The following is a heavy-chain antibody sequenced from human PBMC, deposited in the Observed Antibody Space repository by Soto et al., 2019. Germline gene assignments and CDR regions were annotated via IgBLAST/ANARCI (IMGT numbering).Heavy chain of an antibody. CDR1: GGAINDHY. Sequence: SETLSLTCTLSGGAINDHYWSFIRQPPGKGLEWIGYIYYNGNTNYNPSLESRVTISVDRSRDQFSLRLTSLTAADTAVYYCARVRTGYFDYWGRGALVTVS. V-gene: IGHV4-59*11. J-gene: IGHJ4*02. CDR3: ARVRTGYFDY. D-gene: IGHD3-9*01. CDR2: IYYNGNT.